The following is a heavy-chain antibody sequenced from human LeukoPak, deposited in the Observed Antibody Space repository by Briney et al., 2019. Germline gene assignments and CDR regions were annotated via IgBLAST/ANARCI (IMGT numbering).Heavy chain of an antibody. CDR1: GFTFSSYS. Sequence: GGSLRLSCAASGFTFSSYSMNWVRQAPGKGLEWVSYITSTSGSIYYADSVKGRFTISRDNAKNSLYLQMNSLRAEDTAVYYCARDRDGYNSSPFEYWGQGTLVTVSS. D-gene: IGHD5-24*01. CDR3: ARDRDGYNSSPFEY. J-gene: IGHJ4*02. V-gene: IGHV3-48*04. CDR2: ITSTSGSI.